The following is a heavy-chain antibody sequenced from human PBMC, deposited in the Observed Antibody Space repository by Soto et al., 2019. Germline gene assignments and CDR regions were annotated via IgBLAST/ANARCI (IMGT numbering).Heavy chain of an antibody. Sequence: SVKVSRKASGGSFSNLGISWVRQAPGQGLEWMGGIVPVFGRPNYAQRFRGRLTITADESTSTGYMELISLRSDDTAVYYCAREGSGYNLWAKGTQXT. CDR2: IVPVFGRP. CDR1: GGSFSNLG. D-gene: IGHD5-18*01. CDR3: AREGSGYNL. V-gene: IGHV1-69*13. J-gene: IGHJ4*02.